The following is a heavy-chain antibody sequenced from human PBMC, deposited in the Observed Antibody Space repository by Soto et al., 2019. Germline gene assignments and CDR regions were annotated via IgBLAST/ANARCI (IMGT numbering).Heavy chain of an antibody. J-gene: IGHJ4*02. CDR2: INHSGST. CDR3: ARGRAFDY. V-gene: IGHV4-34*01. Sequence: VQLQQWGAGLLKPSETLSLTCAVYGGSFSGYYWSWIRQPPGKGLEWIGEINHSGSTNYNPSLKSRVTISVDTSKNQFSLKLSSVTAADTAVYYCARGRAFDYWGQGTLVTVSS. CDR1: GGSFSGYY.